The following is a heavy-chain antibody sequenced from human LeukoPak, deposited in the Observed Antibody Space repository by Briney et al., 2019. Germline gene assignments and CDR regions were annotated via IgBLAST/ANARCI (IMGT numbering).Heavy chain of an antibody. Sequence: GGSLRLSCAASGFTFSSYSMNWVRQAPGKGLEWVSSISSSSSYIYYADSVKGRFTISRDNAKNSLYLQMNSLRAEDTAVYYCARDRHPPVDDFWSGYYSYGMDVWGQGTTVTVSS. CDR1: GFTFSSYS. J-gene: IGHJ6*02. CDR3: ARDRHPPVDDFWSGYYSYGMDV. CDR2: ISSSSSYI. V-gene: IGHV3-21*01. D-gene: IGHD3-3*01.